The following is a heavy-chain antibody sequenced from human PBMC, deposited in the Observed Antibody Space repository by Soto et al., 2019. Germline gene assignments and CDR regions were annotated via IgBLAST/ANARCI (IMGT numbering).Heavy chain of an antibody. Sequence: SETLSLTCTVSGGSISSSSYYWGWIRQPPGKGLEWIGSIYYSGSTYYNPSLKSRVTISVDTSKNQFSLKLSSVTAADTAVYYCANRRGGYDDYFDYWGQGTLVTVSS. CDR3: ANRRGGYDDYFDY. J-gene: IGHJ4*02. CDR1: GGSISSSSYY. D-gene: IGHD5-12*01. V-gene: IGHV4-39*01. CDR2: IYYSGST.